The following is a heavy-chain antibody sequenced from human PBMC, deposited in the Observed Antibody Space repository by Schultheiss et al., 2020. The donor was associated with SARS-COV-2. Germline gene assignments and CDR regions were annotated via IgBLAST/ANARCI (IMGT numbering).Heavy chain of an antibody. CDR3: ASSPSSGYYRLYFQH. D-gene: IGHD3-22*01. V-gene: IGHV4-34*01. CDR2: IYYSGST. Sequence: SETLSLTCAVYGGSFSGYYWSWIRQPPGKGLEWIGYIYYSGSTYYNPSLKSRVTISVDTSKNQFSLKLSSVTAADTAVYYCASSPSSGYYRLYFQHWGQGTLVTVSS. CDR1: GGSFSGYY. J-gene: IGHJ1*01.